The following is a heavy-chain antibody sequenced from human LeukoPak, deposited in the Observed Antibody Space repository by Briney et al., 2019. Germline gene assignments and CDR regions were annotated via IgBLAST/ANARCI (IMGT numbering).Heavy chain of an antibody. D-gene: IGHD6-13*01. J-gene: IGHJ4*02. CDR3: AKFQQLVNFDY. Sequence: PSGGSLRLSCAASGFTFTNYAVTWVRQAPGKGLEWVSAISGSGGSTYYADSVKGRFTISRDNSKNTLYLQMNSLRAEDTAVYYCAKFQQLVNFDYWGQGTLVTVSS. CDR1: GFTFTNYA. CDR2: ISGSGGST. V-gene: IGHV3-23*01.